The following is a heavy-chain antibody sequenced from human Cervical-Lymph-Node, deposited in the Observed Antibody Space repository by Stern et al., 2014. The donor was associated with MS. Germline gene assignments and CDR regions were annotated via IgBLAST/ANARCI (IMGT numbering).Heavy chain of an antibody. J-gene: IGHJ6*02. CDR2: IFYTGST. Sequence: QVQLVESGPGLVKPSQTLSLTCTVSGDSISSDDYYWTWIRQPPGKGLEWIGYIFYTGSTYYNPSLKSRVTISIDTSKNQFSLKVRSVTAADTAVFYCAREKRVGLRNYYFGMDVWGQGTTVTVSS. CDR1: GDSISSDDYY. CDR3: AREKRVGLRNYYFGMDV. V-gene: IGHV4-30-4*01.